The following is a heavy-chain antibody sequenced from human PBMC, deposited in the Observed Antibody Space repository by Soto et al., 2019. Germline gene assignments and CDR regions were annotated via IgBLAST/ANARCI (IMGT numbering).Heavy chain of an antibody. Sequence: RASVKVSCKASGYTFNAYGIFWVRQAPGQGLECMGWINAGNGDTKYSQEFQGRVTISRDTSASTAYMALTSLTFEDTAVYYCARGGSGWPFDYWGQGTLVTVSS. J-gene: IGHJ4*02. CDR1: GYTFNAYG. CDR2: INAGNGDT. CDR3: ARGGSGWPFDY. D-gene: IGHD6-19*01. V-gene: IGHV1-3*01.